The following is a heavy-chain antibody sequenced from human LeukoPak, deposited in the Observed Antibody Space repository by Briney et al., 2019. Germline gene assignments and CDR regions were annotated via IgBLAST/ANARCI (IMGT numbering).Heavy chain of an antibody. J-gene: IGHJ4*02. V-gene: IGHV3-48*01. CDR3: ARGSLDSSSWFQIDY. D-gene: IGHD6-13*01. Sequence: PGGSLRLSCAASGFTFSSYSMNWVRQAPGKGLEWVSYISSSSSTIYYADSVKGRFTISRDNARNSLYLQMNSLRAEDTAVYYCARGSLDSSSWFQIDYWGQGTLVTVSS. CDR2: ISSSSSTI. CDR1: GFTFSSYS.